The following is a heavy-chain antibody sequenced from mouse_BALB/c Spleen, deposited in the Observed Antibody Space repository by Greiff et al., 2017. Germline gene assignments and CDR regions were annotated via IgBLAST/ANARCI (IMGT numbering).Heavy chain of an antibody. Sequence: QVQLKESGPGLVQPSQSLSITCTVSGFSLTSYGVHWVRQSPGKGLEWLGVIWSGGSTDYNAAFISRLSISKDNSKSQVFFKMNSLQANDTAIYYCARKGYGGTWFAYWGQGTLVTVSA. V-gene: IGHV2-2*02. CDR1: GFSLTSYG. J-gene: IGHJ3*01. D-gene: IGHD2-10*02. CDR2: IWSGGST. CDR3: ARKGYGGTWFAY.